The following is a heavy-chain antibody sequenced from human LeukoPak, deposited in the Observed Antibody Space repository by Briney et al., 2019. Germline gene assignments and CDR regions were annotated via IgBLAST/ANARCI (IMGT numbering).Heavy chain of an antibody. CDR2: ISGSGGST. CDR1: GFTFSSYA. Sequence: GGSLRLSCAASGFTFSSYAMSWVRQAPGKGLEWVSAISGSGGSTYYVDSVKGRFTISRDNSKNTLYLQMNSLRAEATAVYYCAKEQVGYSSSWIPRGDFDYWGQGTLVTVSS. V-gene: IGHV3-23*01. CDR3: AKEQVGYSSSWIPRGDFDY. D-gene: IGHD6-13*01. J-gene: IGHJ4*02.